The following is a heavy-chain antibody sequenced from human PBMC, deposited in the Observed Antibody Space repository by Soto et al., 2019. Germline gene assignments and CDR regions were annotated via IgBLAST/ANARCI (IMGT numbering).Heavy chain of an antibody. J-gene: IGHJ4*02. CDR3: ARDRSYYDSSGYLYYFDY. D-gene: IGHD3-22*01. Sequence: GGSLRLSCAVSGFTFSTNGMNWVRQAPGKGLEWVASISSGSSYIYYADSVKGRFTISRDNARNSLYLQMDSLRAEDSAVYYCARDRSYYDSSGYLYYFDYWRQGTLVTVSS. V-gene: IGHV3-21*01. CDR2: ISSGSSYI. CDR1: GFTFSTNG.